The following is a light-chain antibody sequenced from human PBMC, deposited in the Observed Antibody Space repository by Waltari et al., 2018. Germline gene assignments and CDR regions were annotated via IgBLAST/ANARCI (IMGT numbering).Light chain of an antibody. CDR3: QQYYSYPFT. CDR1: QSVLFNSNKKNS. Sequence: DIVMTQSPDSLAVSLGERATINCKSSQSVLFNSNKKNSLGWYQQIPGQPPKLLITWASTRESGVPDRFSGSGSGTDFTLTSSGLQAEDVAVYYCQQYYSYPFTFGGGTKVEIK. V-gene: IGKV4-1*01. CDR2: WAS. J-gene: IGKJ4*01.